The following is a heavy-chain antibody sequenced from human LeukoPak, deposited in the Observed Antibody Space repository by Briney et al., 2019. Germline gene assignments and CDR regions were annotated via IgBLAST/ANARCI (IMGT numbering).Heavy chain of an antibody. Sequence: GGSLRLSCAASGFTFSSYAMHWVRQAPGKGLEWVAVISYDGSNKYYADSVKGRFTISRDNSKNTLYLQMNSLRAEDTAVYYCAKLMRHMMEDVYDIWGQGTMVTVS. CDR2: ISYDGSNK. CDR3: AKLMRHMMEDVYDI. V-gene: IGHV3-30-3*02. CDR1: GFTFSSYA. J-gene: IGHJ3*02. D-gene: IGHD2-21*01.